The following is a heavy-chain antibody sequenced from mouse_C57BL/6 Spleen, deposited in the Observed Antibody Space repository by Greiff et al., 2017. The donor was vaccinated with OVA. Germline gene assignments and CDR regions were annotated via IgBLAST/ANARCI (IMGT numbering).Heavy chain of an antibody. D-gene: IGHD1-1*01. CDR2: IYPRSGNT. V-gene: IGHV1-81*01. CDR1: GYTFTSYG. J-gene: IGHJ4*01. CDR3: ARSEALVGDYYAMDY. Sequence: QVQLQQSGAELARPGASVKLSCKASGYTFTSYGISWVKQRTGQGLEWIGEIYPRSGNTYYNEKFKGKATLTADKSSSTAYMELRSLTSEDSAVYFCARSEALVGDYYAMDYWGQGTSVTVSS.